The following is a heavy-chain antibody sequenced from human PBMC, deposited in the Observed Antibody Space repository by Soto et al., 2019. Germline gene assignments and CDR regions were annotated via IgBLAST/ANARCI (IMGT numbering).Heavy chain of an antibody. V-gene: IGHV4-59*01. CDR3: ARVSRDPKGFFDY. Sequence: SETLSLTCTVSGGSISSYYWSWIRQPPGKGLEWIGYIYYSGSTNYNPSLKSRVTISVDTSKNQFSLKLSSVTAADTAVYYCARVSRDPKGFFDYWGQGTLVTVSS. CDR1: GGSISSYY. CDR2: IYYSGST. J-gene: IGHJ4*02.